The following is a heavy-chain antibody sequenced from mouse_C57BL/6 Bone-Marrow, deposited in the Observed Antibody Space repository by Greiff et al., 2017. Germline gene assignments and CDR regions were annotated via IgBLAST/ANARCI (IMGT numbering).Heavy chain of an antibody. J-gene: IGHJ4*01. CDR2: IRLKSDNYET. D-gene: IGHD1-1*01. CDR3: TDINYYCDSSPYAIDF. V-gene: IGHV6-3*01. Sequence: EVKLEESGGGLVQPGGSMKLSCVASGFTFSNYWMNWVRQSPEKGLEWVAQIRLKSDNYETHYAESVKGRFTISSDNSKSSVYLQMNNLRAEDTGIYYCTDINYYCDSSPYAIDFGGREPSVPVSS. CDR1: GFTFSNYW.